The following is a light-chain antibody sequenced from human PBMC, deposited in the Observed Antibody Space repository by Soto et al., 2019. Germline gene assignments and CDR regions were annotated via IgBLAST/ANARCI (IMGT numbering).Light chain of an antibody. CDR3: CSYAGRYTYV. Sequence: QYALTQPRSVSGSPGQSVTISCTGTISDVGGYNYVSWYQQHPGKAPKLMIYDVSKRPSGVPDRFSGSKSGNTASLTISGLQAEDEADYYCCSYAGRYTYVFGTGTKVTV. V-gene: IGLV2-11*01. CDR2: DVS. J-gene: IGLJ1*01. CDR1: ISDVGGYNY.